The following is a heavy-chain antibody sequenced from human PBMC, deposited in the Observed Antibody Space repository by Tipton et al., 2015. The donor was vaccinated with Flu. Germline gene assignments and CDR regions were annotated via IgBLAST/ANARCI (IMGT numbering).Heavy chain of an antibody. CDR3: ARRAPNSGTFYFDY. CDR2: LYTSGGA. V-gene: IGHV4-61*02. D-gene: IGHD1-26*01. CDR1: GASISTGDYY. J-gene: IGHJ4*02. Sequence: TLSLTCTVSGASISTGDYYWSWLRQSAGKGLEWIGRLYTSGGAGYNPSLKSRLTMSRDSTKNQFFLNLTSVTAADTAIYYCARRAPNSGTFYFDYWGQGTLVTVSS.